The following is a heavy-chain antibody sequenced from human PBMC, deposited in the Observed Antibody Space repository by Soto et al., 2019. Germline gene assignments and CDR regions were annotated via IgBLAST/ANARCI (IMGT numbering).Heavy chain of an antibody. D-gene: IGHD1-1*01. V-gene: IGHV3-30*18. CDR3: AKEAWNHNPRPADYLDY. Sequence: PGGSLRLSCAASGFTFSNYGMHWVRQAPGKGLEWVAGVSYDGNNKYYVDSVKGRFTISRDFSKNTLYLQMNSLGPEDTAVYYCAKEAWNHNPRPADYLDYWGQGTLVTVSS. J-gene: IGHJ4*02. CDR1: GFTFSNYG. CDR2: VSYDGNNK.